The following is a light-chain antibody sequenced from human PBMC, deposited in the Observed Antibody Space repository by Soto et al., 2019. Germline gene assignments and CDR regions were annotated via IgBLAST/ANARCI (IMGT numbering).Light chain of an antibody. CDR2: GAS. J-gene: IGKJ2*01. V-gene: IGKV3-15*01. CDR1: QSISIN. Sequence: EIVMTQSPATLSVSPGERATLSCRASQSISINLAWYQQKLGQAPRLLIYGASTRATDIPARFSGSGSGTEFTLTISSLQSEHFAIYYCQQYDSWPPYTFGQGTKVEIK. CDR3: QQYDSWPPYT.